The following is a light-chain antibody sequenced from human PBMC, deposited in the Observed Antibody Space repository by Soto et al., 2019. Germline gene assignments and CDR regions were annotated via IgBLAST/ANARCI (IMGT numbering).Light chain of an antibody. Sequence: EIVLTQSPGTLSLPPGERATLSCRASQSVSSSSLTWYQQKPGQAPRLLIYGASTRATGIPDRFSGSGSGTDFSLTISRLEPEDFAVYYCLQFDISPLYTFGQGTKVEIK. V-gene: IGKV3-20*01. CDR3: LQFDISPLYT. J-gene: IGKJ2*01. CDR2: GAS. CDR1: QSVSSSS.